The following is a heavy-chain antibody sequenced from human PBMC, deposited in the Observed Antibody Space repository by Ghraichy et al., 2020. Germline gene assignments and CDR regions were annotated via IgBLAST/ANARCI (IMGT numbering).Heavy chain of an antibody. J-gene: IGHJ6*02. D-gene: IGHD3-22*01. CDR2: ISAYNGNT. CDR3: ARDYYDSSGYYRTDYYYGMDV. CDR1: GYTFTSYG. V-gene: IGHV1-18*04. Sequence: ASVKVACKASGYTFTSYGISWVRQAPGQGLEWMGWISAYNGNTNYAQKLQGRVTMTTDTSTSTAYMELRSLRSDDTAVYYCARDYYDSSGYYRTDYYYGMDVWGQGTTVTVSS.